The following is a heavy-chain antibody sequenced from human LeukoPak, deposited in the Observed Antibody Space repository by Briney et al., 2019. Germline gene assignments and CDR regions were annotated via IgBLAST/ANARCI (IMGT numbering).Heavy chain of an antibody. V-gene: IGHV3-74*01. CDR1: GFTFSSYW. J-gene: IGHJ4*02. CDR3: ARATTVTTYLDY. Sequence: PGGSLRLSCATSGFTFSSYWMHWVRQAPGKGLVWVSRINSDGSSTSYADSVKGRFTISRDNAKNTLYLQMNSLRAEDTAVYHCARATTVTTYLDYWGQGTLVTVSS. D-gene: IGHD4-17*01. CDR2: INSDGSST.